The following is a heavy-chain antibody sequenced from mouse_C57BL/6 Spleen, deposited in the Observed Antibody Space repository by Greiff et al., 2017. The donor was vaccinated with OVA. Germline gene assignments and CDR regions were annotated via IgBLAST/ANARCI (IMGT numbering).Heavy chain of an antibody. D-gene: IGHD1-1*01. CDR2: IDPSDSET. CDR1: GYTFTSYW. V-gene: IGHV1-52*01. CDR3: AKGAYGSSDFDY. Sequence: QVQLQQPGAELVRPGSSVKLSCKASGYTFTSYWMHWVKQRPIQGLEWIGNIDPSDSETHYNQKFKDKATLTVDKSSSTAYMQLSSLTSEASAVYYCAKGAYGSSDFDYWGQGTTLTVSS. J-gene: IGHJ2*01.